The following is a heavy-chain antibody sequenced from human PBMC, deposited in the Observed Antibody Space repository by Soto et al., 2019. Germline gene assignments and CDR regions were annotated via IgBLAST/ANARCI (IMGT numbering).Heavy chain of an antibody. D-gene: IGHD6-19*01. CDR2: IYWDDDK. CDR1: GFSLSSTRMA. J-gene: IGHJ4*02. Sequence: QITLKESGPTLVKPTQTLTLTCTFSGFSLSSTRMAVGWIRQPPGKALEWLALIYWDDDKRYSPFLKSRLTITKDTSKNQVVLTMSNMEPVDTARYYCAHILVAGLGYYFDYWGQGTLVTVSS. CDR3: AHILVAGLGYYFDY. V-gene: IGHV2-5*02.